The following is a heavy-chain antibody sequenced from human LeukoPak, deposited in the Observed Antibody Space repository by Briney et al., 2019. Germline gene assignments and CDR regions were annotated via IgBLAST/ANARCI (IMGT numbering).Heavy chain of an antibody. D-gene: IGHD3-10*01. CDR3: ARDLSMDRWYFDL. V-gene: IGHV1-2*04. J-gene: IGHJ2*01. CDR1: GYTFTGYY. CDR2: INPNSGGT. Sequence: ASVKVSCKASGYTFTGYYMHWERQAPGQGLEWMGWINPNSGGTNYAQKFQGWVTMTRDTSISTAYMELSRLRSDDAAVYYCARDLSMDRWYFDLWGRGTLVTVSS.